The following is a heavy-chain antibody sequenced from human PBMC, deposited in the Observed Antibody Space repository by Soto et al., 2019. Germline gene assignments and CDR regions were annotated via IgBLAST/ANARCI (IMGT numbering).Heavy chain of an antibody. CDR3: ARGDRISRFGVRNWLDP. V-gene: IGHV1-2*02. CDR2: IIPDSGAT. CDR1: GYTFTAYY. D-gene: IGHD3-3*01. J-gene: IGHJ5*02. Sequence: QVQLLQSGTEVKKPGASVKVSCKASGYTFTAYYIHWVRQAPGQGLEWMGWIIPDSGATKYTQKFQGRVTMTSEASINTALLEVSRLRFDDTAVYFCARGDRISRFGVRNWLDPWGQGTLVTVSS.